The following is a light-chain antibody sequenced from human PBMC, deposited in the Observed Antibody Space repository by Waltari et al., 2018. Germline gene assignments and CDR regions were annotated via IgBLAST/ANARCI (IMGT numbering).Light chain of an antibody. Sequence: QSALTQPASVSGSPGQSITISCPGTNTDLGSYNLVSWYQQHPGKAPKVIIFEVNKRPSGVSNRFSGSKSGNTASLTVSGLHPEDEADYYCCSYAGTPRVVFGGGTKLTVL. CDR3: CSYAGTPRVV. J-gene: IGLJ2*01. CDR2: EVN. V-gene: IGLV2-23*02. CDR1: NTDLGSYNL.